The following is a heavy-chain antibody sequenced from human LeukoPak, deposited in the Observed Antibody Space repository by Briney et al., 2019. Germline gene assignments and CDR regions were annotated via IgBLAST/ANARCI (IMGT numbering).Heavy chain of an antibody. D-gene: IGHD1-1*01. V-gene: IGHV5-51*01. CDR3: ARSHWNDVSDY. CDR2: IYPGDSDT. Sequence: GESLKISCKASGYSFTIYWIGWVRQVPGKGLEWMGIIYPGDSDTRYSPSFQGQVTISADKSISTAYLQWSSLKASDTAMYYCARSHWNDVSDYWGQGTLVTVSS. J-gene: IGHJ4*02. CDR1: GYSFTIYW.